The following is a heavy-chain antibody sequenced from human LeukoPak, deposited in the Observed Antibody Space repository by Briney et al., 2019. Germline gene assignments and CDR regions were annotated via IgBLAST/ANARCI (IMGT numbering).Heavy chain of an antibody. Sequence: LGESLKISCKGSGYTFTNYWIAWVRRMPGKAREGVGIFYPANSDTRYSPSFQGQVTMSADKSINTAYLQWSSLKASDTAMYYCARRYDNTGYSDYWGQGTLVTVSS. CDR3: ARRYDNTGYSDY. J-gene: IGHJ4*02. CDR2: FYPANSDT. D-gene: IGHD2-21*01. CDR1: GYTFTNYW. V-gene: IGHV5-51*01.